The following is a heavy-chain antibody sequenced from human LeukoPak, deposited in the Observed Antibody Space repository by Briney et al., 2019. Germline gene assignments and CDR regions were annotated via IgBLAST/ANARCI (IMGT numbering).Heavy chain of an antibody. J-gene: IGHJ4*02. V-gene: IGHV3-23*01. D-gene: IGHD2-21*01. Sequence: GGSLRLSCAASGFTFSSYAMSWVRQAPGKGLEWVSAISGSGGSAYYADSVKGRFTISRDNSKNTLYLQMNSLRAEDTAVYYCAKDNPVAGCGYLFDYWGQGTLVTVSS. CDR2: ISGSGGSA. CDR3: AKDNPVAGCGYLFDY. CDR1: GFTFSSYA.